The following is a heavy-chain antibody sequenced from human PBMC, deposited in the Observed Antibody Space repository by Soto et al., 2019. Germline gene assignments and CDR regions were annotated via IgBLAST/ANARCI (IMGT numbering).Heavy chain of an antibody. D-gene: IGHD2-2*01. J-gene: IGHJ4*02. CDR2: IIPIFGTA. CDR3: ASGGKPIVVAMDY. Sequence: SVKVSCKASGGTFSSYAISWVRQAPGQGLEWMGGIIPIFGTANYAQKFQGRVTITADESTSTAYMELSSLRSEDTAVYYCASGGKPIVVAMDYWGQGTLVTAPQ. V-gene: IGHV1-69*13. CDR1: GGTFSSYA.